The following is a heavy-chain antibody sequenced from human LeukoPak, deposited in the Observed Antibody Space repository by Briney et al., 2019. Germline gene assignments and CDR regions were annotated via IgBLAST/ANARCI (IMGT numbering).Heavy chain of an antibody. CDR1: GFTFSSYA. V-gene: IGHV3-23*01. CDR3: SKLKATRTDPFDY. Sequence: GGSLRLSCAASGFTFSSYAMTWVRQAPGKGLEWVSTMYVGGDKTYYADSVKGRFTISRDNSKNTLYLEMNSLRTEDTAVYYCSKLKATRTDPFDYWGQGTLVTVSS. J-gene: IGHJ4*02. D-gene: IGHD1-1*01. CDR2: MYVGGDKT.